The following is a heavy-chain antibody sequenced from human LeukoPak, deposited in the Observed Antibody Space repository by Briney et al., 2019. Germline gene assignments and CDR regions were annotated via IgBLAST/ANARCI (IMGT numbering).Heavy chain of an antibody. Sequence: GGSLRLSCAGSGFNFSSFVMTWVRQASGKGLEWVSSISASGRGTYYADSVKGRFTISRDNSKNTLYLQMNSLRAEDTAAYYCAREVVVVTRDAFDIWGQGTMVTVSS. CDR2: ISASGRGT. J-gene: IGHJ3*02. CDR3: AREVVVVTRDAFDI. D-gene: IGHD2-15*01. V-gene: IGHV3-23*01. CDR1: GFNFSSFV.